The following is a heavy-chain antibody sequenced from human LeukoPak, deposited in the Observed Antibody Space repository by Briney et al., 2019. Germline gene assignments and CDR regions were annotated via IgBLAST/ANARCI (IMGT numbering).Heavy chain of an antibody. D-gene: IGHD2/OR15-2a*01. J-gene: IGHJ4*02. CDR3: VKNFHFEDGGFYRHFDY. CDR1: AFTFSSYW. V-gene: IGHV3-74*01. Sequence: TGGSLRLSCAAAAFTFSSYWMHWLRRAPGKGLMWIARTKTNGTTTQYAVSVKGRFTISRDNARNTLYLTMSGLTVADTAVYYCVKNFHFEDGGFYRHFDYWGQGTLVIVSS. CDR2: TKTNGTTT.